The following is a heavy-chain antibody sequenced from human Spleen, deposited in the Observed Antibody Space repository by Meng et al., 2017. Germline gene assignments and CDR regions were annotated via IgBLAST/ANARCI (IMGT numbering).Heavy chain of an antibody. V-gene: IGHV3-11*04. CDR2: ISSSGSSI. CDR1: GFTFSDYY. Sequence: GESLKISCAASGFTFSDYYMSWIRQAPGKGLEWVSYISSSGSSIYYADSVKGRFTISRDNAKNSLHLQMNSLRAENTAVYYCARETGHYSYGYFAPTWSGYYYGMDVWGQGTTVTVSS. D-gene: IGHD5-18*01. J-gene: IGHJ6*02. CDR3: ARETGHYSYGYFAPTWSGYYYGMDV.